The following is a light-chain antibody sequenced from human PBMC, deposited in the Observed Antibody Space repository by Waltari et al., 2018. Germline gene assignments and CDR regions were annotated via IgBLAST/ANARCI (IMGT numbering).Light chain of an antibody. Sequence: QSVLYSSNDKNYLAWYQQKPGQPPKLLIYWASTRESGVPDRFSGSGSGTDFTLTISSLQAEDVAVYYCQQYYSTLTFGGGTKVEIK. CDR1: QSVLYSSNDKNY. CDR2: WAS. V-gene: IGKV4-1*01. J-gene: IGKJ4*01. CDR3: QQYYSTLT.